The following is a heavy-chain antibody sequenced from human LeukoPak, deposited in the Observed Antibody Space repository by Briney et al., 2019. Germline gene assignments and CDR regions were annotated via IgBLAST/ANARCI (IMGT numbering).Heavy chain of an antibody. Sequence: ASVKVSCKASGYTFTSYDINWVRQATGQGPEWMGWINPNSGTTDYAQKFQGRVTMTRNTSKSTAYMELSSLRSEDTAVYYCARGQSGYYDILTGYYRTSNWFDPWGQGTLVTVSS. J-gene: IGHJ5*02. V-gene: IGHV1-8*01. CDR1: GYTFTSYD. D-gene: IGHD3-9*01. CDR3: ARGQSGYYDILTGYYRTSNWFDP. CDR2: INPNSGTT.